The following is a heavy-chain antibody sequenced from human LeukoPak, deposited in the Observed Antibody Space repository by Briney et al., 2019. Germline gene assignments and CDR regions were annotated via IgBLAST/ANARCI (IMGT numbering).Heavy chain of an antibody. Sequence: GESLKISCKGFEYSFTSYWISWVRQMPGKGLEWMGKIALSDSSATYSPSFQGHVTISVDKSINTAYLHWSSLQASDTAMYYCTWGTSSTEIDYWGQGTLVTVSS. CDR2: IALSDSSA. D-gene: IGHD3-16*01. J-gene: IGHJ4*02. CDR1: EYSFTSYW. CDR3: TWGTSSTEIDY. V-gene: IGHV5-10-1*01.